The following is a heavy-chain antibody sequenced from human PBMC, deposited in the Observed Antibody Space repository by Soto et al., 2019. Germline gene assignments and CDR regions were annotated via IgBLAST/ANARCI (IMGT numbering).Heavy chain of an antibody. V-gene: IGHV3-30-3*01. CDR1: GFTFGSCV. Sequence: GGPLSLPCPPPGFTFGSCVFPWAGQALAKGLEWVAVISYDGSNKYYADSVKGRFTISRDNSKNTLYLQMNSLRAEDTAVYYCARDPKYYFWSGYLGVYFDYWGQGTLVTVSS. CDR2: ISYDGSNK. CDR3: ARDPKYYFWSGYLGVYFDY. J-gene: IGHJ4*02. D-gene: IGHD3-3*01.